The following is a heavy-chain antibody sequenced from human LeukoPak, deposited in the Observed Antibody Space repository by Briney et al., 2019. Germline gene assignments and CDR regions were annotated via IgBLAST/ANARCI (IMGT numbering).Heavy chain of an antibody. CDR3: ARDFYCSRTSCYAPSFDY. D-gene: IGHD2-2*01. J-gene: IGHJ4*02. CDR2: IGYDGTNE. CDR1: GSTFSSYG. Sequence: GRSLRLSCAASGSTFSSYGMHWVRQAPGKGLEWVALIGYDGTNEYYADSVKGRFTISRDNSKNTLYLQMKGLRAEDTAVYYCARDFYCSRTSCYAPSFDYWGQGTLVTVSS. V-gene: IGHV3-33*01.